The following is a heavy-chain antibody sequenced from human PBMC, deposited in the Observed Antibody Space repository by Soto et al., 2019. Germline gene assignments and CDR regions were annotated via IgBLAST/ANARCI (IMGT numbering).Heavy chain of an antibody. V-gene: IGHV3-48*02. CDR1: GFTFSSYS. J-gene: IGHJ3*02. D-gene: IGHD3-22*01. CDR3: ARAPSYYDSSGYYDAFDI. CDR2: ISSSSSTI. Sequence: EVQLVESGGGLVQPGGSLRLSCAASGFTFSSYSMNWVRQAPGKGLEWVSYISSSSSTIYYADSVKGRFTISRDNAKNSLYLQMNSLRDEDTAVYYCARAPSYYDSSGYYDAFDIWGQGTMVTVSS.